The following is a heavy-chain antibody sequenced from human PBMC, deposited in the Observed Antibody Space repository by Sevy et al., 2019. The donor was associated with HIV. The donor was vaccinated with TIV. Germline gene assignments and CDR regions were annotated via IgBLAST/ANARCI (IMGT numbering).Heavy chain of an antibody. J-gene: IGHJ4*02. V-gene: IGHV4-59*01. CDR2: IYYTGSS. Sequence: SETLSLTCTVSGISISNYYWTWIRQPPGKGLEWIGYIYYTGSSDSNPSLKSRVTTSVDTSKNQFSLKLSSVTAADPAIYYCARGGRNQQQLDYFDSWGQGILVTVSS. CDR3: ARGGRNQQQLDYFDS. D-gene: IGHD6-13*01. CDR1: GISISNYY.